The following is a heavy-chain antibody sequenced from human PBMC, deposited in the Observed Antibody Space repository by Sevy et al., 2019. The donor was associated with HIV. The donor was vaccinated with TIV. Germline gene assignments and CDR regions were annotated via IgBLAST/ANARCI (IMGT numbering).Heavy chain of an antibody. CDR3: ARGEPSTYYDFWSGYDKYYYYYGMDV. D-gene: IGHD3-3*01. CDR2: IIPIFGTA. V-gene: IGHV1-69*01. J-gene: IGHJ6*02. CDR1: GGTFSSYA. Sequence: ASVKVSCKASGGTFSSYAISWVRQAPGQGLEWMGGIIPIFGTANYAQKFQGRVTITADESTGTAYMELSSLRSEDTAVYYCARGEPSTYYDFWSGYDKYYYYYGMDVWGQGTTVTVSS.